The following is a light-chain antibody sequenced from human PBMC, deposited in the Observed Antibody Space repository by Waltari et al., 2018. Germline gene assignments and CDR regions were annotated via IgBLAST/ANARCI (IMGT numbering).Light chain of an antibody. V-gene: IGKV2-30*02. CDR3: MQGTHWPYT. Sequence: DVVMAQSPLFLPVTLGQPASISCRSSQSLVHSDGSIYLNWFQQRPGQSPRRLIYQISDRDSGVPDRFTGGGSGTDFTLKISRVEAEDVGVYYCMQGTHWPYTFGQGTKLEI. CDR1: QSLVHSDGSIY. CDR2: QIS. J-gene: IGKJ2*01.